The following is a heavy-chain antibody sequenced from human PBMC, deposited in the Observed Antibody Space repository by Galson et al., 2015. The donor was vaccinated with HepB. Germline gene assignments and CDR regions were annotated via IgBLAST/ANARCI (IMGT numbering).Heavy chain of an antibody. CDR2: ISYDGSNK. J-gene: IGHJ3*02. V-gene: IGHV3-30*03. CDR3: AREGYSYGYGGAFDI. Sequence: SLRLSCAASGFTFSSYWMSWVRQAPGKGLEWVAVISYDGSNKYYADSVKGRFTISRDNSKNTLYLQMNSLRAEDTAVYYCAREGYSYGYGGAFDIWGQGTMVTVSS. CDR1: GFTFSSYW. D-gene: IGHD5-18*01.